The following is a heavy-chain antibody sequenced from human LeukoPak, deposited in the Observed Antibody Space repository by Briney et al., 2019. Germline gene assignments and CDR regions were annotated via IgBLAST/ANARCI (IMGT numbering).Heavy chain of an antibody. J-gene: IGHJ4*02. CDR2: IYYSGTT. CDR3: AREDYYDSSGYLDY. CDR1: GGSISSSGYY. Sequence: SETLSHTCTVSGGSISSSGYYWSWLRQHPGKGLEWIGYIYYSGTTYYNPSLKSRVTISVDTSKNQFSLKLFSVTAADTAVYYCAREDYYDSSGYLDYWGQGTLVTVSS. V-gene: IGHV4-31*03. D-gene: IGHD3-22*01.